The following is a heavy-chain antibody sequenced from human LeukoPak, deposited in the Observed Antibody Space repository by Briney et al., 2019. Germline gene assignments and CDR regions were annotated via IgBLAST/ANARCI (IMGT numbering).Heavy chain of an antibody. CDR3: ASSNGFAESYNWFDP. V-gene: IGHV1-69*13. D-gene: IGHD3-10*01. Sequence: WASVKVSCKASGGTFSSYAISWVRQAPGQGLEWMGGIIPIFGTANYAQKFQGRVTITADESTSTAYMELNSLRSEDTAVYYCASSNGFAESYNWFDPWGQGTLVTVSS. J-gene: IGHJ5*02. CDR1: GGTFSSYA. CDR2: IIPIFGTA.